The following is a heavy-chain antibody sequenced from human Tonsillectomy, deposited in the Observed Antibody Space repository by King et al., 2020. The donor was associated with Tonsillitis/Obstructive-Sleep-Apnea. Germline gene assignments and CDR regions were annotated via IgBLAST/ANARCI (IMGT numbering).Heavy chain of an antibody. J-gene: IGHJ2*01. CDR2: ISSSSSYI. V-gene: IGHV3-21*01. Sequence: EVQLVESGGGLVKPGGSLRLSCAASGFTFSSYSMNWVRQAPGKGLEWVSSISSSSSYIYYADSVKGRFTISRDNAKNSLYLQMNSLRAEDTAVYYCAREGSYYDILTGYYSSWYFDLWGRGTLVTVSS. CDR1: GFTFSSYS. CDR3: AREGSYYDILTGYYSSWYFDL. D-gene: IGHD3-9*01.